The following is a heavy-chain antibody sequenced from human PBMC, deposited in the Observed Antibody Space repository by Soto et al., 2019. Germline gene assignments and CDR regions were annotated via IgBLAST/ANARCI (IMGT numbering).Heavy chain of an antibody. V-gene: IGHV3-13*01. Sequence: DGHWIIQKQRKGLERVSVITPIGDIYYAASVKGRFTISRENAENSLYLQMNSLRAEDAAVYYCARVDLLNYGSYTCWHYSGMEVWGNGTTVPVSP. CDR1: D. D-gene: IGHD3-16*01. J-gene: IGHJ6*01. CDR3: ARVDLLNYGSYTCWHYSGMEV. CDR2: ITPIGDI.